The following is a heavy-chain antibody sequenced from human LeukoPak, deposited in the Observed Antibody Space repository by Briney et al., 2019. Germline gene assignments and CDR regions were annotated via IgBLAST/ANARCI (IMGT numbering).Heavy chain of an antibody. CDR2: IYSDGST. V-gene: IGHV3-53*01. Sequence: GGSLRLSCAASGFTVSDTYLSWVRQAPGKGLEWGSAIYSDGSTHYAGSVKGRFTVSRDSSKNMLNLQMSSLRAEDTAVYYCARDPTTVAGTNWGQGTLVTVSS. D-gene: IGHD6-19*01. CDR3: ARDPTTVAGTN. CDR1: GFTVSDTY. J-gene: IGHJ4*02.